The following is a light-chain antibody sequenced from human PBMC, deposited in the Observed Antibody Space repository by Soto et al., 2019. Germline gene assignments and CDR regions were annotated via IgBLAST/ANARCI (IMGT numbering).Light chain of an antibody. V-gene: IGLV2-14*01. CDR1: SSDVGGYNY. CDR2: EVS. CDR3: SSFTSSRIYV. Sequence: QSVLTQPASVSGSLGQSITISCTGTSSDVGGYNYVSWFQLHPGKAPKLMVYEVSNRPSGISSRFSGSKSGNTASLTISGLQAEDEADYYCSSFTSSRIYVFGTGTKLTVL. J-gene: IGLJ1*01.